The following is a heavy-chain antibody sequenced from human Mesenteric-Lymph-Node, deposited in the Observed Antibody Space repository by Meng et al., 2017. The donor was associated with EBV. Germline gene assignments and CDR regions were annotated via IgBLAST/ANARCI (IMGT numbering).Heavy chain of an antibody. V-gene: IGHV4-34*02. J-gene: IGHJ5*02. CDR1: GGSFSGYY. Sequence: QVQLQQWGAGLLKPSETLSLTCAVYGGSFSGYYWTWIRQPPGKGLEWIGEINHSGSTNYNPSLKSRVIISVDTSKNQFSLKLSSVTAADTAVYYCARFQLLSFGEQTWSQGSLVTVSS. D-gene: IGHD3-10*01. CDR2: INHSGST. CDR3: ARFQLLSFGEQT.